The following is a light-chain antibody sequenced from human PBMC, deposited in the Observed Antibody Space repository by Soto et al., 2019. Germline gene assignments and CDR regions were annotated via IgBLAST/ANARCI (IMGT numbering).Light chain of an antibody. V-gene: IGLV2-23*01. CDR2: EDI. Sequence: QSALTQPASVSGSPGQSITISCTGSSSDVGSYNLVSWYQQHPGKAPKFLIYEDIERPSGVSNRFSASKSGNTASLTISGLQAEDEADYYCCSYVGRSSWVFGGGTKLTVL. J-gene: IGLJ3*02. CDR3: CSYVGRSSWV. CDR1: SSDVGSYNL.